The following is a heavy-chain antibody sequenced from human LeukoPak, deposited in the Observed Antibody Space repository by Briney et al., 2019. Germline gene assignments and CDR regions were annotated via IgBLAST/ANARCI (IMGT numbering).Heavy chain of an antibody. D-gene: IGHD2-15*01. CDR2: ISGSGGST. CDR3: AKDSGVELLGYCSGGSCYSGYYFDY. J-gene: IGHJ4*02. Sequence: PGGSLRLSCAVSGFTFSSYAMSWVRQAPGKGLEWVSAISGSGGSTYYADSVKGRFTISRDNSKNTLYLQMNSLRAEDTAVYYCAKDSGVELLGYCSGGSCYSGYYFDYWGQGTLVTVSS. V-gene: IGHV3-23*01. CDR1: GFTFSSYA.